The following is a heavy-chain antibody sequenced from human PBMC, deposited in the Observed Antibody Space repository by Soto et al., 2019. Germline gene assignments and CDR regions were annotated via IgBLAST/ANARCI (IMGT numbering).Heavy chain of an antibody. Sequence: QEQLVQSGGAVVQPGRSLRLSCTTSGTIFSGYGMHWVRQAPGKGLEWVALIRSDGSNIQYADSVKGRFTISRDNSRKSLYLQMDSLRADDTAVYYCARDGVGATTYFSYLDYWGQGAPVTVSS. J-gene: IGHJ4*02. CDR3: ARDGVGATTYFSYLDY. V-gene: IGHV3-33*01. CDR2: IRSDGSNI. CDR1: GTIFSGYG. D-gene: IGHD1-26*01.